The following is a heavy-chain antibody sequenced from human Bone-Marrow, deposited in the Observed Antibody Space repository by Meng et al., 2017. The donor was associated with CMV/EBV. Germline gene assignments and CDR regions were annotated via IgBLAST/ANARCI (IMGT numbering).Heavy chain of an antibody. CDR1: EFIFNNYG. CDR3: VGHQGGPREGVRLV. CDR2: IDINGENR. Sequence: GGSLRLSCAASEFIFNNYGIHWLRQAPGKGLEWLSFIDINGENRYNVDIVKGRFIVSKDKSKNTVFLQKNSLRVEDTAVYYCVGHQGGPREGVRLVWGQGTLVTVSS. J-gene: IGHJ4*02. D-gene: IGHD3-16*01. V-gene: IGHV3-30*02.